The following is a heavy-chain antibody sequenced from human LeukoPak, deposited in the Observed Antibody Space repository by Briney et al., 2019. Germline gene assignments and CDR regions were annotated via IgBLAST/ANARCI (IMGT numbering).Heavy chain of an antibody. CDR2: IRSKAYGGTT. Sequence: QPGRSLRLSCTTSGFTFGDYAMSWVRQAPGKGLEWVGFIRSKAYGGTTEYAASVKGRFTISRDDSRRIVYLQMNSLKTEDTAVYYCTEEGRGSDAFDYWGQGTLVTVSS. CDR1: GFTFGDYA. D-gene: IGHD3-16*01. CDR3: TEEGRGSDAFDY. V-gene: IGHV3-49*04. J-gene: IGHJ4*02.